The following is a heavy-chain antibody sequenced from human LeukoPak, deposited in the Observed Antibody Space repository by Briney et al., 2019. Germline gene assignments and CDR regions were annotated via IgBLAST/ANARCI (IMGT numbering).Heavy chain of an antibody. CDR1: GFTFSSYS. Sequence: GGSLRLSCAASGFTFSSYSMNWVRQAPGKGLEWVSSISSSSSYIYYADSVKGRFTISRDNAKNSLYLRMNSLRAEDTAVYYCAMGRDMEPFDYWAQGTLVTVSS. D-gene: IGHD1-1*01. CDR3: AMGRDMEPFDY. V-gene: IGHV3-21*01. J-gene: IGHJ4*02. CDR2: ISSSSSYI.